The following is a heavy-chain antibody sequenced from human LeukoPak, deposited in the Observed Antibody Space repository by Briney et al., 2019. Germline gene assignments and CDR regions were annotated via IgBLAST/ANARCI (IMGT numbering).Heavy chain of an antibody. CDR2: INHSGST. CDR1: GGSFSGYY. J-gene: IGHJ5*02. D-gene: IGHD6-25*01. CDR3: ARATSADA. V-gene: IGHV4-34*01. Sequence: SETLSLTCAVYGGSFSGYYWSWIRQPPGKGLEWIGEINHSGSTNYNPSLKSRVTISVDTSKNQFSLKLSPVTAADAAVYYCARATSADAWGQGTLVTVSS.